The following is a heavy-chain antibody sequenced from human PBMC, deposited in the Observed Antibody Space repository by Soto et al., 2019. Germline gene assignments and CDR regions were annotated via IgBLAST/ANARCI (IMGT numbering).Heavy chain of an antibody. Sequence: QVQLQESGPGLVKPSETLSLTCTVSSGSISSYFWSWIRQPPGKGLEWIGYIYHSGGTNYNPSLKSRVTISVDTSKNQFSLKLTSVTAADTAIYYCARAGTAMVQLDYWGQGTLVTVSS. D-gene: IGHD5-18*01. CDR3: ARAGTAMVQLDY. V-gene: IGHV4-59*01. J-gene: IGHJ4*02. CDR2: IYHSGGT. CDR1: SGSISSYF.